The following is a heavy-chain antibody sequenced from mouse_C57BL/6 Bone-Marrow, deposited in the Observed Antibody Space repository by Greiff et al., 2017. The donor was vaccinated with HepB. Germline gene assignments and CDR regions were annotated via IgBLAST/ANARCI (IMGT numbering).Heavy chain of an antibody. CDR3: AREGDYGFAD. D-gene: IGHD2-4*01. Sequence: VQLQESGAELARPGASVKLSCKASGYTFTSYGISWVKQRTGQGLEWIGEIYPRSGNTYYNEKFKGKATLTADKSSSTAYMELRSLTSEDSAVYFCAREGDYGFADWGQGTLVTVSA. V-gene: IGHV1-81*01. CDR2: IYPRSGNT. CDR1: GYTFTSYG. J-gene: IGHJ3*01.